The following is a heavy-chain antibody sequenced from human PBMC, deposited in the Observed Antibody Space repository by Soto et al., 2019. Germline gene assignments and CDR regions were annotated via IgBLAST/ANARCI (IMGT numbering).Heavy chain of an antibody. CDR3: ARVSGWYHLDY. V-gene: IGHV1-3*05. J-gene: IGHJ4*02. Sequence: QVQLVQSGAEEKKPGASVKVSCKASGYTFTSYAMHWVRQAPGQRLEWMGWINGGNGNTKYSQKFQGRVTITRDTSASRAYMKLSSLRSEDTAVYYCARVSGWYHLDYWGQGTLVPVSS. CDR2: INGGNGNT. CDR1: GYTFTSYA. D-gene: IGHD6-19*01.